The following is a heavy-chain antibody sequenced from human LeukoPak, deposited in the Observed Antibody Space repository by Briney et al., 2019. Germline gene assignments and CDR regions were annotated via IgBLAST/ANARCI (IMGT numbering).Heavy chain of an antibody. Sequence: SETLSLTCTVSGGSIRSSYWSWFRQPAGKGLEWIGRIYTSGSTNYNPSLKSRVTTSLDTSKNHSSLNLRSVTAADTTVYFCATDDYDSAVYSYWGQGTLVTVSS. V-gene: IGHV4-4*07. J-gene: IGHJ4*02. CDR2: IYTSGST. D-gene: IGHD3-22*01. CDR1: GGSIRSSY. CDR3: ATDDYDSAVYSY.